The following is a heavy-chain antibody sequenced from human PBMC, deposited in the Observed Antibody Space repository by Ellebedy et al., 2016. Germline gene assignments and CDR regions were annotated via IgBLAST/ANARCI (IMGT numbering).Heavy chain of an antibody. CDR1: GGTFSSYA. V-gene: IGHV1-46*01. J-gene: IGHJ4*02. Sequence: ASVKVSCKASGGTFSSYAISWVRQAPGQGLEWMGIINPSGGSTSYAQKFQGRVTMTRDTSTSTVYMELSSLRSEDTAVYYCATEPKAWLHNFDYFDYWGQGTLVTVSS. CDR2: INPSGGST. CDR3: ATEPKAWLHNFDYFDY. D-gene: IGHD3-9*01.